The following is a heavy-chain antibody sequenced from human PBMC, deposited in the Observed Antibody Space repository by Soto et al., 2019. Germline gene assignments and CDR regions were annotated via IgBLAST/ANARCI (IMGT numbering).Heavy chain of an antibody. CDR3: ARVTQSWDFDY. D-gene: IGHD3-16*01. J-gene: IGHJ4*02. Sequence: ASVKVSCKASGYTFTSYGISCVRQAPGQGLERMGWISAYNGNTNYAQKLQGRVTMTTDTSTSTAYMELRSLRSDDTAVYYCARVTQSWDFDYWGQGTLVTVSS. CDR1: GYTFTSYG. V-gene: IGHV1-18*01. CDR2: ISAYNGNT.